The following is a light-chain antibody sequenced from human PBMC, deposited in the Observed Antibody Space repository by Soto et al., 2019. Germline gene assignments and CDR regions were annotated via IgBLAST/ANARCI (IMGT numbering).Light chain of an antibody. CDR2: DAS. Sequence: DIQMTQSPSSLSASVRDRVTITCQASHDISDYLNWYQQKPGKAPKLLIYDASNLETGVPSRFSGSGSGTDFTFTISSLQPEDIATYYCQQYDNLPRTFGGGTKVDIK. J-gene: IGKJ4*01. CDR3: QQYDNLPRT. V-gene: IGKV1-33*01. CDR1: HDISDY.